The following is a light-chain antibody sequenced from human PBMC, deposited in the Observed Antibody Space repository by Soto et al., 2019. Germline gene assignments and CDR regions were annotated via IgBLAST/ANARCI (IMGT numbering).Light chain of an antibody. CDR3: SSYAGSNIYV. Sequence: QSVLTQPPSPSGSPGQSLTISCTGTSSDVGAYKYVSWYQQYPGKAPKLMIYEVTKRPSGVPDRFSGSKSGNTASLTVSGLQAEDEADYYCSSYAGSNIYVFGTGTKITIL. CDR1: SSDVGAYKY. CDR2: EVT. V-gene: IGLV2-8*01. J-gene: IGLJ1*01.